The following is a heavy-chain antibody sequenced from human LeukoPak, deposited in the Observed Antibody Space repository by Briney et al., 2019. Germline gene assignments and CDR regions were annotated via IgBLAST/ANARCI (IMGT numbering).Heavy chain of an antibody. CDR3: ARDSGIPVHVSRVHFDY. CDR1: GFTFSDYY. J-gene: IGHJ4*02. V-gene: IGHV3-11*04. Sequence: PGGSLRLSCAASGFTFSDYYMSWIRQAPGKGLEWVSYISGDGSTIYYADSVKGRFTISRDNAKKSLYLQMNSLRADDTAVYYCARDSGIPVHVSRVHFDYWGQGTLVTVSS. D-gene: IGHD1-14*01. CDR2: ISGDGSTI.